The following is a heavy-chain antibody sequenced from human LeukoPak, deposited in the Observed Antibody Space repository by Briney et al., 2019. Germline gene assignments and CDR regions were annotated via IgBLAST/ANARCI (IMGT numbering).Heavy chain of an antibody. V-gene: IGHV4-59*01. D-gene: IGHD5-12*01. Sequence: KPSETLSLTCTVSGGSISSYYWSWIRQPPGKGLEWIGYIYYSGSTNYNPSLKSRVTISVDTSKNQFSLKLSSVTAADTAVYYCASQHSGYDYVGDYYYYMDVWGKGTTVTVSS. CDR1: GGSISSYY. J-gene: IGHJ6*03. CDR3: ASQHSGYDYVGDYYYYMDV. CDR2: IYYSGST.